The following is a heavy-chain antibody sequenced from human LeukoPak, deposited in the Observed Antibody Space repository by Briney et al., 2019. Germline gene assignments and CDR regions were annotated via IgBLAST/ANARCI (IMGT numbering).Heavy chain of an antibody. D-gene: IGHD6-19*01. Sequence: ASVKVSCKASGYTFTSYDINWVRQATGQGLEWMGWMNPNSGNTGYAQKFQGRVTMTGNTSISTAYMELSSLRSEDTAVYYCARVGPAAVAPDFDYWGQGTLVTVSS. CDR2: MNPNSGNT. V-gene: IGHV1-8*01. CDR1: GYTFTSYD. CDR3: ARVGPAAVAPDFDY. J-gene: IGHJ4*02.